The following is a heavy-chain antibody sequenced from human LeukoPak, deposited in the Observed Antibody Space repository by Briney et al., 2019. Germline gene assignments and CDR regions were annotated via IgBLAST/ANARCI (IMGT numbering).Heavy chain of an antibody. CDR3: ARETLGFDL. J-gene: IGHJ2*01. CDR2: ISSSSSMI. V-gene: IGHV3-48*02. Sequence: GGSLRLSCAASGFTFGTYSMNWVRQAPGKGLEWVSYISSSSSMIYYADSVKGRFTISRDDAKNSLYLQMNSLRDEDTAVYYCARETLGFDLWGRGTLVTVSS. CDR1: GFTFGTYS.